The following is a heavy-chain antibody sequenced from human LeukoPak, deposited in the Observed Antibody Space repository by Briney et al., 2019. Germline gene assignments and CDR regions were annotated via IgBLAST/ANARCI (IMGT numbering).Heavy chain of an antibody. CDR1: GFTFSTYA. Sequence: GGSLRLSCAASGFTFSTYAMTWVRQAPGKGLEWVSAITGSGVSTYYADSVKGRFTISRDNSKNTLHLQMNTLRAEDTAIYYCAKGWYPDYWGQGTLVTVSS. CDR3: AKGWYPDY. CDR2: ITGSGVST. V-gene: IGHV3-23*01. J-gene: IGHJ4*02. D-gene: IGHD2-15*01.